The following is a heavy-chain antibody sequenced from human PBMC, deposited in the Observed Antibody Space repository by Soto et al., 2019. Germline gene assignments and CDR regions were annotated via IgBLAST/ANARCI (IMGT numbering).Heavy chain of an antibody. CDR3: ARPYCSGGSCYWEDDAFDI. V-gene: IGHV5-51*03. Sequence: EVQLVQSGAEVKKPGESLKISCKGSGYSFTSYWIGWVRQMPGKGLEWMGIIYPGDSDTRYSPSFQGQVTISADKSISTAYLQWSSLKASDTAMYYCARPYCSGGSCYWEDDAFDIWGQGTMVTVSS. J-gene: IGHJ3*02. CDR2: IYPGDSDT. CDR1: GYSFTSYW. D-gene: IGHD2-15*01.